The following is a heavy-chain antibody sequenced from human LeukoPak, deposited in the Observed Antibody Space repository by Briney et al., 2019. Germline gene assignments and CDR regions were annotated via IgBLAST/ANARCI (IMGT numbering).Heavy chain of an antibody. D-gene: IGHD4-11*01. J-gene: IGHJ5*02. CDR1: GSTFTSYD. CDR3: ARGRATVTTHWFDP. V-gene: IGHV1-8*03. Sequence: ASVKVSCQASGSTFTSYDINWVRQATGQGLEWMGWMNPNSGNTGYAQKFRGRVTITRNTSISTAYMELSSLTSEDTAVYYCARGRATVTTHWFDPWGQGTLVTVSS. CDR2: MNPNSGNT.